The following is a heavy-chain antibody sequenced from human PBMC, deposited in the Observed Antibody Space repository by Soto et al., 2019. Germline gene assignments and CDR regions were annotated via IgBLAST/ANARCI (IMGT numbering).Heavy chain of an antibody. CDR3: AREGRLAVAGPDY. V-gene: IGHV3-48*02. CDR2: ISISSTTI. Sequence: GGSLRPSCVVSGFSFSSYSMNWVRQAPGKGLEWVSYISISSTTIYYADSVKGRFIISRDNAKNSLYLQMNSLRDEDTAVYYCAREGRLAVAGPDYWGQGTLVTVSS. J-gene: IGHJ4*02. D-gene: IGHD6-19*01. CDR1: GFSFSSYS.